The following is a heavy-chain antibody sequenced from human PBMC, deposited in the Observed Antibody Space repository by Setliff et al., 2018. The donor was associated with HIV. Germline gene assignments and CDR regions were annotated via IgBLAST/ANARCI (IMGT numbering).Heavy chain of an antibody. Sequence: SETMSLTCTVSGGSISNYYWSWIRQPPGKGLEWIGYIYSSGTTDYNPSLKSRVTMSVDTSNSHFSLKLASVTAADTAVYYCARHYYTDPFDYWGQGTLVTVSS. V-gene: IGHV4-4*08. D-gene: IGHD3-22*01. CDR3: ARHYYTDPFDY. CDR1: GGSISNYY. J-gene: IGHJ4*02. CDR2: IYSSGTT.